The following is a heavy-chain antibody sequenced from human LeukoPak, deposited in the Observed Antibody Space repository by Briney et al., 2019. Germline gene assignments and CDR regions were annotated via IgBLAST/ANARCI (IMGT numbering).Heavy chain of an antibody. CDR1: GGSFSGYY. V-gene: IGHV4-34*01. J-gene: IGHJ4*02. CDR2: INHSGST. Sequence: ASETLSLTCAVYGGSFSGYYWSWIRQPPGEGLEWIGEINHSGSTNYNPSLKSRVTISVDTSKNQFSLKLSSVTAADTAVYYCARRRGNRLTRSYFDYWGQGTLVTVSS. CDR3: ARRRGNRLTRSYFDY.